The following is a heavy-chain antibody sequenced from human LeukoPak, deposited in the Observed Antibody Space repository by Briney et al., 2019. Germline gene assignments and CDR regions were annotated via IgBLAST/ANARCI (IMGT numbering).Heavy chain of an antibody. J-gene: IGHJ3*02. CDR1: GGSISSHY. Sequence: SETLSLTCTVSGGSISSHYWSWIRQPPGKGLEWIGYIYYSGSTNYNPSLKSRVTISVDPSKNQFSLKLSSVTAADTAVYYCARGGKWSRSMDAFDIWGQGTMVTVSS. V-gene: IGHV4-59*11. CDR2: IYYSGST. CDR3: ARGGKWSRSMDAFDI. D-gene: IGHD2-15*01.